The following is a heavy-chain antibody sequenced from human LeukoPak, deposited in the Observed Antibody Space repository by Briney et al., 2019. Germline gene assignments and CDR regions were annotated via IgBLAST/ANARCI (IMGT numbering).Heavy chain of an antibody. CDR2: INHSGST. CDR3: ARVDYFGSGSYPDV. D-gene: IGHD3-10*01. CDR1: GYSISSGYY. J-gene: IGHJ6*02. V-gene: IGHV4-38-2*02. Sequence: PSETLSLTCTVSGYSISSGYYWGWIRQPPGKGLEWIGSINHSGSTYYNPSLKSRVTISVDTSKNQFSLKLRSVTAADTAVYYCARVDYFGSGSYPDVWGQGTTVTVSS.